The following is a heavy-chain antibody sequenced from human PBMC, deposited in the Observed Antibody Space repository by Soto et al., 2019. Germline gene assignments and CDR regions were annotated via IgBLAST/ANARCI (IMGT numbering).Heavy chain of an antibody. CDR1: GFTFSSYA. Sequence: SLRLSCAASGFTFSSYAMHWVRQAPGKGLEWVAVISYDGSNKYYADSVKGRFTISRDNSKNTLYLQMNSLRAEDTAVYYCARDPPVSWTFDYWGQGTLVTVSS. D-gene: IGHD1-1*01. V-gene: IGHV3-30-3*01. CDR3: ARDPPVSWTFDY. J-gene: IGHJ4*02. CDR2: ISYDGSNK.